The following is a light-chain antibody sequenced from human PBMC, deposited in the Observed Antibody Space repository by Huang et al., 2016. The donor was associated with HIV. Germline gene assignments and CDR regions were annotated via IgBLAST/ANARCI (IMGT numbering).Light chain of an antibody. CDR3: MQTLQTPYT. Sequence: DIILTQSPLSLPVTPGEPSSISCRSSQSLLHSYGYNFLQWYVQKQGQSPQLLIASGSDRASGVPDRFAGSGSGTDFTLEISNVEAEDVGIYYCMQTLQTPYTFGPGTTVDF. V-gene: IGKV2-28*01. J-gene: IGKJ3*01. CDR2: SGS. CDR1: QSLLHSYGYNF.